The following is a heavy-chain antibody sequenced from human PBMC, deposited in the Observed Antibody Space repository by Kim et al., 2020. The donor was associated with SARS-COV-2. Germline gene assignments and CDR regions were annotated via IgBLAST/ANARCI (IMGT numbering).Heavy chain of an antibody. D-gene: IGHD3-16*02. CDR3: ARSSLLDFDY. Sequence: GGQNYAQKFQGRVTMTRDTSISPVYLELTSLRSDDTAVYYCARSSLLDFDYWGQGTLVTVSS. J-gene: IGHJ4*02. CDR2: GGQ. V-gene: IGHV1-2*02.